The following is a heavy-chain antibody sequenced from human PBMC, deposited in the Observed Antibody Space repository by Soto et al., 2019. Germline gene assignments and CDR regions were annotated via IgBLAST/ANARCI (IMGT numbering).Heavy chain of an antibody. V-gene: IGHV4-59*08. D-gene: IGHD1-1*01. CDR1: SGPSSSHN. CDR2: VYYTGGT. J-gene: IGHJ6*02. CDR3: VRQGIGNLHGLVDV. Sequence: QVQLQQSGPGLVKPSETLSLTCTVSSGPSSSHNWGWIRQPPGRGLEWIGYVYYTGGTSYNPSLKSRVPLSADTSTNPLSPTLRSVNAPDTAVYYCVRQGIGNLHGLVDVWGQGTTVSVSS.